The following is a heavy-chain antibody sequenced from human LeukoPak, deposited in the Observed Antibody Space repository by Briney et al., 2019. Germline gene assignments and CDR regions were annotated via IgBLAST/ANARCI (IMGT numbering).Heavy chain of an antibody. D-gene: IGHD6-13*01. J-gene: IGHJ4*02. V-gene: IGHV4-4*02. CDR3: ARVSAAATNYYFDY. Sequence: SETLPLTCSVSGVSISSSNWWNWVRQPPGKGLEWIAEIHHSGSTNYNPSLKSRVTISVDKSKNQFSLKLSSVTAADTAVYYCARVSAAATNYYFDYWGQGTLVTVSS. CDR2: IHHSGST. CDR1: GVSISSSNW.